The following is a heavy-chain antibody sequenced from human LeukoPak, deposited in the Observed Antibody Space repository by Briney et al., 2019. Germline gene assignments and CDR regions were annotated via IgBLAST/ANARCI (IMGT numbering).Heavy chain of an antibody. CDR1: GFTFSSYA. CDR3: AREAYHDFWSGSWRSYYYMDV. Sequence: GGSLRLSCAASGFTFSSYAMSWVRQAPGKGLEWVSAISGSGGSTYYADSVKGRFTISRDNSKNTLYLQMNSLRAEDTAVYYCAREAYHDFWSGSWRSYYYMDVWGKGTTVTVSS. V-gene: IGHV3-23*01. J-gene: IGHJ6*03. CDR2: ISGSGGST. D-gene: IGHD3-3*01.